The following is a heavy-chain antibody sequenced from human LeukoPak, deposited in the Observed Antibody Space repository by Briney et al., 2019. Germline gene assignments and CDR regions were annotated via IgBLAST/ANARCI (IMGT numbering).Heavy chain of an antibody. J-gene: IGHJ4*02. Sequence: GASVKVSCKASGYTFTSYDINWVRQAPGQGLEWMGWINPNSGGTNYAQKFQGRVTMTRDTSISTAYMELSRLRSDDTAVYYCARAWSSSWYVDYWGQGTLVTVSS. CDR3: ARAWSSSWYVDY. CDR1: GYTFTSYD. V-gene: IGHV1-2*02. CDR2: INPNSGGT. D-gene: IGHD6-13*01.